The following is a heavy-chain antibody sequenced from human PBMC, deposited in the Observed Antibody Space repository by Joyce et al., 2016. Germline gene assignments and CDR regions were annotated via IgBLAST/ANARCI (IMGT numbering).Heavy chain of an antibody. J-gene: IGHJ6*02. CDR1: GDSFSYTSYY. Sequence: HLQESGPGLVKPSETLSLTCTISGDSFSYTSYYWSGIRQPPGKGLEWLGFIYNSETTHYNPSLGGRLSISAGAAKKQFSLRLTSVTSADTAVYYCATSLPSRVGGFQFFGLDVWGQGTTVIVS. CDR2: IYNSETT. CDR3: ATSLPSRVGGFQFFGLDV. D-gene: IGHD3-10*01. V-gene: IGHV4-61*01.